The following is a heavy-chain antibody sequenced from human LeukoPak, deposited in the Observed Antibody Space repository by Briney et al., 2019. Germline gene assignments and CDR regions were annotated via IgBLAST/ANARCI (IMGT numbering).Heavy chain of an antibody. V-gene: IGHV3-30*02. J-gene: IGHJ4*02. Sequence: GGSLRLSCAASGFTFSSYGMHWVRQAPGKGLEWMAFIRYDGSNKYYADSVKGRFTISRDNSKNTLYLQMNSLRAEDTAVYYCAKPFPSSGYYDGVQYYFDYWGQGTLVTVSS. D-gene: IGHD3-22*01. CDR2: IRYDGSNK. CDR1: GFTFSSYG. CDR3: AKPFPSSGYYDGVQYYFDY.